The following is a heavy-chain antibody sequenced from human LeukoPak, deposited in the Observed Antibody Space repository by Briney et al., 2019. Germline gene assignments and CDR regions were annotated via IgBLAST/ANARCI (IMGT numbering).Heavy chain of an antibody. CDR1: GGSISSSGYY. J-gene: IGHJ6*02. Sequence: SETLSLPCTVSGGSISSSGYYWSWIRQHPGKGLEWIGYIYYSGSTYYNPSLKGRVTISVDTSKNQFSLKLSSVTAADTAVYYCARDAEYYYGSGSYSSGIDVWGQGTTVTVSS. V-gene: IGHV4-31*03. CDR2: IYYSGST. CDR3: ARDAEYYYGSGSYSSGIDV. D-gene: IGHD3-10*01.